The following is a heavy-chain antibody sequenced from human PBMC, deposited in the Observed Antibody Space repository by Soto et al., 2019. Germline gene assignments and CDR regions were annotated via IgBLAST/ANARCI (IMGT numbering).Heavy chain of an antibody. CDR1: GGTFSSYA. CDR3: ARVVSLDYYGSGSYYTPNWFDP. V-gene: IGHV1-69*01. Sequence: QVQLVQSGAEVKKPGSSVKVSCKASGGTFSSYAISWVRQAPGQGLEWMGGIIPIFGTANYAQKFQGRVTITADESTSTAYMELSSLRSEYTAVYYCARVVSLDYYGSGSYYTPNWFDPWGQGTLVTVSS. J-gene: IGHJ5*02. CDR2: IIPIFGTA. D-gene: IGHD3-10*01.